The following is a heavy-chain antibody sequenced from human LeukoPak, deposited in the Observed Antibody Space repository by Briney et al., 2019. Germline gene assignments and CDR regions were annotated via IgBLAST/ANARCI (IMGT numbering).Heavy chain of an antibody. J-gene: IGHJ4*02. CDR1: GFTFSSYG. CDR2: IRYDGSNK. Sequence: GGSLILSCAASGFTFSSYGMHWVRQARGKGLEWVAFIRYDGSNKYYADSVKGRFTISRDNSKNTLDLQMNSLRAEDTAVYYCVKDYYDTGGLDYWGQGTLVTVSS. V-gene: IGHV3-30*02. CDR3: VKDYYDTGGLDY. D-gene: IGHD3-22*01.